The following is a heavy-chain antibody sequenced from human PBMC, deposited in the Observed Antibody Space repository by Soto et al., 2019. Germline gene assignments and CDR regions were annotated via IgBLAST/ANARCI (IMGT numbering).Heavy chain of an antibody. CDR3: AKDHYYGSGSCLDY. Sequence: GGSLRLSCAASGFTFSSYGMHWVRQAPGKGLEWVAVISYDGSNKYYADSVKGRFTISRDNSKNTLYLQMNSLRAEDTAVYCCAKDHYYGSGSCLDYWGQGTLVTVSS. CDR2: ISYDGSNK. CDR1: GFTFSSYG. V-gene: IGHV3-30*18. D-gene: IGHD3-10*01. J-gene: IGHJ4*02.